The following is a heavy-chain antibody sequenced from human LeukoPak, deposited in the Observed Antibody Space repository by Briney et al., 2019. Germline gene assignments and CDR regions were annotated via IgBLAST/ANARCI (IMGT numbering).Heavy chain of an antibody. V-gene: IGHV4-30-4*01. CDR3: ARDKGTGGSYNWFDP. Sequence: SETLSLTCTVSGGSISSGDYYWRWIRQPPGKGLEWIGYIYYSGSTYYNPSLKSRVTISVDTSKNQFSLKLSPVTAADTAVYYCARDKGTGGSYNWFDPWGQGTLVTVSS. J-gene: IGHJ5*02. CDR2: IYYSGST. D-gene: IGHD3-10*01. CDR1: GGSISSGDYY.